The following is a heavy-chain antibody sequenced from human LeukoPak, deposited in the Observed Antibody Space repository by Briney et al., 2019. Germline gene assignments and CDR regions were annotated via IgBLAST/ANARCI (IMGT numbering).Heavy chain of an antibody. CDR1: GGSISSYY. Sequence: PSETLSLTCTVSGGSISSYYWSWLRQPPRKGLGWSGYIYYSGSTNYNPSLKSRVTISVDTSKNQYSLKLSSVTAADTAVYYCARVVYDYVWGSYRFDYWGQGTLVTVSS. J-gene: IGHJ4*02. V-gene: IGHV4-59*01. D-gene: IGHD3-16*02. CDR2: IYYSGST. CDR3: ARVVYDYVWGSYRFDY.